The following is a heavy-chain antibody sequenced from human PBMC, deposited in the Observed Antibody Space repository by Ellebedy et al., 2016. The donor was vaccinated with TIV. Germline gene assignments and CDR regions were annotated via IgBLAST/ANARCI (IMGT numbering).Heavy chain of an antibody. D-gene: IGHD3-10*01. V-gene: IGHV3-23*01. Sequence: GESLKISXAASGFTFSSYAMSWVRQAPGKGLEWVSTISGSGGSTYYADSVKGRFTISRDNSKNTLYLQMNSLRAEDTAVYYCAKGPYGSGSYTYYFDYWGQGTLVTVSS. CDR3: AKGPYGSGSYTYYFDY. CDR2: ISGSGGST. J-gene: IGHJ4*02. CDR1: GFTFSSYA.